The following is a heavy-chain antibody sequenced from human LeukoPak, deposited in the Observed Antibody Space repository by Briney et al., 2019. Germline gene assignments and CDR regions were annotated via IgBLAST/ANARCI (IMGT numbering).Heavy chain of an antibody. CDR1: GGSIRSSNW. J-gene: IGHJ5*02. D-gene: IGHD3-10*01. CDR3: ARGGLLWFGELPSYNWFDP. Sequence: SETLSLTCAVSGGSIRSSNWWSWVRQPPGKGLEWIGEIYHSGSTNYNPSLKSRVTISVDKSKNQFSLKLSSVTAADMAVYYCARGGLLWFGELPSYNWFDPWGQGTLVTVSS. CDR2: IYHSGST. V-gene: IGHV4-4*02.